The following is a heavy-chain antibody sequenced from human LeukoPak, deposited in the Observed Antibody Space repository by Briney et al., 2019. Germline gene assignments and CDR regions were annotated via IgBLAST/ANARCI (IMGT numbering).Heavy chain of an antibody. CDR3: ARDHPVADWAPDI. V-gene: IGHV4-59*13. CDR2: IYYSGCS. J-gene: IGHJ3*02. Sequence: AETLSLTCSVPGGSISSYSWTWIRQPPGKGLDWIGFIYYSGCSNYNPSLKSRVPISADPSTNHFSLNLTSVTAADTAVFFCARDHPVADWAPDIWGRGTMVTVSS. D-gene: IGHD3-9*01. CDR1: GGSISSYS.